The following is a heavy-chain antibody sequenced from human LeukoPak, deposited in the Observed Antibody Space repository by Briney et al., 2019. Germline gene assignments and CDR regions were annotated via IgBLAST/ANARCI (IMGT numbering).Heavy chain of an antibody. Sequence: SETLSLTCTVSGASIRSGDYYWSWIRQPPGEGLEWIGYIYDSGSTYYNPSLKSRITISVDTSENRFSLKLSSVTATDTAVYYCARDCSGGSCYGAFDIWGQGTMVTVSS. CDR1: GASIRSGDYY. CDR3: ARDCSGGSCYGAFDI. D-gene: IGHD2-15*01. CDR2: IYDSGST. J-gene: IGHJ3*02. V-gene: IGHV4-30-4*01.